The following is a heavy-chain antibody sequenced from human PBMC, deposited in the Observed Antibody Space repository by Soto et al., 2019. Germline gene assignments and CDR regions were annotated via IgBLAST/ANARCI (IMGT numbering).Heavy chain of an antibody. CDR1: GGSITRGGYY. Sequence: PSETLSLTCTVSGGSITRGGYYWSWIRQHPGKGLEWIGYIYYSGSTYYNPSLKSRVTISVDTSKNQFSLKLSSVTAADTAVYYCATLTTSRFDPWGQGTLVTVSS. CDR3: ATLTTSRFDP. J-gene: IGHJ5*02. D-gene: IGHD4-17*01. V-gene: IGHV4-31*03. CDR2: IYYSGST.